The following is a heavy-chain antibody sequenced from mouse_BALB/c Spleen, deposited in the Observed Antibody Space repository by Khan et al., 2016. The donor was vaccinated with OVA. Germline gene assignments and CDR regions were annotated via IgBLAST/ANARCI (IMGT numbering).Heavy chain of an antibody. D-gene: IGHD3-3*01. CDR2: IRLKSNIYAT. CDR1: GFTFSNYW. V-gene: IGHV6-6*02. CDR3: ARGWDWYFDV. Sequence: EVKLEESGGGLVQPGGSMKLSCVASGFTFSNYWMNWVRQSPEKGFEWVAEIRLKSNIYATHYAESVRGSFTISRDDSRSSVYLQMNNLGAEDTGIYYCARGWDWYFDVWGAGTTVTVSS. J-gene: IGHJ1*01.